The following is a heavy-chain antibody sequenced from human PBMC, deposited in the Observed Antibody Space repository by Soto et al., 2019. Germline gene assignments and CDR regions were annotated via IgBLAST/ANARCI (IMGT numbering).Heavy chain of an antibody. D-gene: IGHD3-22*01. J-gene: IGHJ4*02. CDR2: IYSGGST. V-gene: IGHV3-66*01. Sequence: EVQLVESGGGLVQPGGSLRLSCAASGFTVSSNYMSWVRQAPGKGLEWVSVIYSGGSTYYAESVKGRFTISRDNSKNTLYLQMNRLRAEDTAVYYCARDRGSSGYPDYWGQGTLVTVSS. CDR3: ARDRGSSGYPDY. CDR1: GFTVSSNY.